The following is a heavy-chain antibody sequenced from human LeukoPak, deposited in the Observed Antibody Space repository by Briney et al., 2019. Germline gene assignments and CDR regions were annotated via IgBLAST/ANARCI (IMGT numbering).Heavy chain of an antibody. CDR3: ARDRAIFGGWFDP. CDR1: GYSISSGYY. V-gene: IGHV4-38-2*02. Sequence: PSETLSLTCTVSGYSISSGYYWGWIRQPPGKGLEWIGSIYYSGSTYYNPSLKSRVTISVDTSKNQFSLKLSSVTAADTAVYYCARDRAIFGGWFDPWGQGTLVTVSS. J-gene: IGHJ5*02. CDR2: IYYSGST. D-gene: IGHD3-3*01.